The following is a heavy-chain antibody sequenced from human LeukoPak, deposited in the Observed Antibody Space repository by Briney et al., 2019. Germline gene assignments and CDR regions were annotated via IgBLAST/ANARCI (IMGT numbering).Heavy chain of an antibody. CDR3: ARASYYDSSGYSYFDY. Sequence: PSETLSLTCTVSGASISQHYWSWIRQPAGKGLEWIGRIYTSGSTNYNPSLKSRVTMSVDTSKNQFSLKLSSVTAADTAVYYCARASYYDSSGYSYFDYWGQGTLVTVSS. D-gene: IGHD3-22*01. CDR2: IYTSGST. CDR1: GASISQHY. J-gene: IGHJ4*02. V-gene: IGHV4-4*07.